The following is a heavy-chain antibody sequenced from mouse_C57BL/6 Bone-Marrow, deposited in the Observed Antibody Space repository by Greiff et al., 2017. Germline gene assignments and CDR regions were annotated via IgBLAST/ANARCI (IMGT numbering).Heavy chain of an antibody. J-gene: IGHJ1*03. Sequence: QVQLKESGPGLVAPSQSLSITCTVSGFSLTSYGVSWVRQPPGKGLEWLGVIWGDGSTNYHSALIPSLGISKDNSTCHVFFKLNNLHTDDTATYDCAKPRASGSSTYWYFDVWGTGTTVTVSS. CDR1: GFSLTSYG. CDR3: AKPRASGSSTYWYFDV. CDR2: IWGDGST. D-gene: IGHD1-1*01. V-gene: IGHV2-3*01.